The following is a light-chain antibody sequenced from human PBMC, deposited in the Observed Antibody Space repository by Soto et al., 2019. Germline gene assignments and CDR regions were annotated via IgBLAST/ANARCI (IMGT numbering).Light chain of an antibody. CDR3: QQYCSSPQT. J-gene: IGKJ2*01. CDR2: GAS. CDR1: QSVSSSY. Sequence: EIVLTQSPGTLSLSPGERATLSCRASQSVSSSYLAWYQQKPGQAPRLLIYGASSRATGIQDRFSGSGSGSDFTLTISRLEPEDFAVYYCQQYCSSPQTFGQGTKLVIK. V-gene: IGKV3-20*01.